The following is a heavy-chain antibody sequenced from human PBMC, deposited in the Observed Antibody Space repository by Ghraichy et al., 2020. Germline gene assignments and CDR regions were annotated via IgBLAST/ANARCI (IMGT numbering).Heavy chain of an antibody. V-gene: IGHV4-61*01. CDR1: GGSVSGGTYY. D-gene: IGHD3-16*01. J-gene: IGHJ6*02. CDR2: FFYNGSP. CDR3: AGTVITDYYYWYGMDV. Sequence: SETLSLTCTVAGGSVSGGTYYWTWIRQPPGKGLEWIGHFFYNGSPNYNPSLNSRVTMSVDTPKNQFYMNLRSVTAADTALYYCAGTVITDYYYWYGMDVWGQGTTVTVTS.